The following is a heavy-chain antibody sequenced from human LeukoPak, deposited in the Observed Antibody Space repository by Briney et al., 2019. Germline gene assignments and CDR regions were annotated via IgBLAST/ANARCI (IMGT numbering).Heavy chain of an antibody. V-gene: IGHV3-23*01. CDR2: ISGSGGRT. J-gene: IGHJ4*02. Sequence: PGGSLRLSCADSGFTFSTYAMTWVRQAPGKGLEWVLTISGSGGRTFYADSVKGRFAISRDDSKNTLYLQMNSLRAEDTAVYYCARVYNWNHFDYWGQGTLVTVSS. CDR1: GFTFSTYA. CDR3: ARVYNWNHFDY. D-gene: IGHD1-20*01.